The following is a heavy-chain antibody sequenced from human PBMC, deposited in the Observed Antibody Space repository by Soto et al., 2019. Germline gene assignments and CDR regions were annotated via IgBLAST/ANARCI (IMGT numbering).Heavy chain of an antibody. CDR3: AREAAAVRNYYGLDV. CDR2: ISGYNGNT. Sequence: GPEVRKPGASVKVSCKASGYIFSRYGISWVRQAPGQGLEWMAWISGYNGNTKFGERVQGRVNVTTDTSTSTAYMELRSLRSDDTAVYYCAREAAAVRNYYGLDVWGRGTTVIVSS. J-gene: IGHJ6*02. D-gene: IGHD6-13*01. V-gene: IGHV1-18*04. CDR1: GYIFSRYG.